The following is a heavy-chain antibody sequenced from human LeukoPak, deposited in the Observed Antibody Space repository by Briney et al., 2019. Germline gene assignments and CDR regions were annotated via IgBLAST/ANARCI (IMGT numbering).Heavy chain of an antibody. V-gene: IGHV4-59*01. CDR2: IYYSGST. CDR1: GGSISSYY. CDR3: ARDGYSYGYGWFDP. J-gene: IGHJ5*02. Sequence: SETLSLTCPVSGGSISSYYWSWIRQPPGKGLELIGYIYYSGSTNYNPSLKSRVTISVDTSKNQFSLKLSSVTAADTAVYYCARDGYSYGYGWFDPWGQGTLVTVSS. D-gene: IGHD5-18*01.